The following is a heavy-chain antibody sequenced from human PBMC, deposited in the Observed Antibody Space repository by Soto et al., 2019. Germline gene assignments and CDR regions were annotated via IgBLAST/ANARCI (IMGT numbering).Heavy chain of an antibody. D-gene: IGHD2-15*01. V-gene: IGHV3-30*04. Sequence: QVQLVESGGGVVQPGSSLRLSCTASGFTFSIYAMHWVRQAPGKGLEWVSIISFDGKNIDYARSVRGRFTISRDNSQNRLYLQMDSLRTEDTAVYYCARRDLYCRGRNCFSGDYAMDVWGQGTTVTVSS. CDR1: GFTFSIYA. CDR3: ARRDLYCRGRNCFSGDYAMDV. J-gene: IGHJ6*02. CDR2: ISFDGKNI.